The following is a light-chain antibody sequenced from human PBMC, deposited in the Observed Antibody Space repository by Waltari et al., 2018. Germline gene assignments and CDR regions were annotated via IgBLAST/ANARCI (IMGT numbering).Light chain of an antibody. CDR2: TAS. Sequence: PSSLSASVGDRVTITCRTSQGITNDLAWYQQKPGKAPKLLLYTASTLQSGVPSRFSGSGSGTDFSLTISSLQPEDFATYYCLQYYNFSWTFGQGTKVEIK. V-gene: IGKV1-6*01. CDR3: LQYYNFSWT. J-gene: IGKJ1*01. CDR1: QGITND.